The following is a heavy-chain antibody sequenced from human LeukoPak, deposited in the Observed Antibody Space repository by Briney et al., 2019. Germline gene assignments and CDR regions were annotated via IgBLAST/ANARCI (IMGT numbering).Heavy chain of an antibody. CDR2: IFYSGNT. D-gene: IGHD5-18*01. J-gene: IGHJ4*02. CDR3: ARLGGYSYGSSYYFDY. Sequence: SETLSLTCTVSGGSISGSNYYWGWIRQPPGKGLEWIGNIFYSGNTYYNPSLKSRVTISVDTSKNQFSLRLSSVTAADTAVYYCARLGGYSYGSSYYFDYWGQGTLVTVSS. CDR1: GGSISGSNYY. V-gene: IGHV4-39*01.